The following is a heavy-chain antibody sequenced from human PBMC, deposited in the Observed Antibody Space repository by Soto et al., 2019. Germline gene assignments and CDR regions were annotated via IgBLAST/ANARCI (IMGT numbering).Heavy chain of an antibody. V-gene: IGHV3-7*02. D-gene: IGHD6-13*01. CDR2: IKQDGSQK. CDR1: GFTFSSYW. CDR3: AKVSSSWYASFFDL. Sequence: GGSLRLSCAASGFTFSSYWMSWVRQAPGKGLEKVANIKQDGSQKWYGDSVKGRFTISRDNTKNTLYLQIHTLRAVDTVVYYCAKVSSSWYASFFDLWGQETLVTVSS. J-gene: IGHJ4*02.